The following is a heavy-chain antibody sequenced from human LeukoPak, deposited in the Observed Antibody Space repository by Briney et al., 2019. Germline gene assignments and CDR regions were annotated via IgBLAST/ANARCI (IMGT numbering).Heavy chain of an antibody. CDR3: ARVAQWLERYDDY. CDR1: GFTFSSYC. D-gene: IGHD6-19*01. CDR2: ISSSSSYI. J-gene: IGHJ4*02. Sequence: PGGSLRLSCAASGFTFSSYCMDWVRQTPGKGLEWVSSISSSSSYIYYADSVKGRFTISRDNAKNSLYLQMNSLRAGDTAVYYCARVAQWLERYDDYWGQGALVTVSS. V-gene: IGHV3-21*04.